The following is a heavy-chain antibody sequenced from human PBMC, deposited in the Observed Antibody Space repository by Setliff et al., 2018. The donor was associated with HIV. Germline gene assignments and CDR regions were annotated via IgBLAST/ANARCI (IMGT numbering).Heavy chain of an antibody. CDR2: ITSTGSTI. CDR1: GFTFSDCS. Sequence: GGSLRLSCAASGFTFSDCSMNWVRQAPGKVLEWISYITSTGSTIFYADSVKGRFTISRDNDKNSVHLQMTSLRAEDTAVYYCARDSYDSSGYYYLRLGGEYYYGMDVWGQGTTVTVSS. V-gene: IGHV3-48*01. CDR3: ARDSYDSSGYYYLRLGGEYYYGMDV. J-gene: IGHJ6*02. D-gene: IGHD3-22*01.